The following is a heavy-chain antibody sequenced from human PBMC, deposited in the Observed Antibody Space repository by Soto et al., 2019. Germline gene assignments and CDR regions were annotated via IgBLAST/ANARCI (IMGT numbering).Heavy chain of an antibody. CDR3: ARGGPENDY. CDR2: IIPMSGAT. Sequence: QVQLVQSGAEVKKPGSSVKVSCKASGGTFSSYALSWVRQAPGQGLEWMGGIIPMSGATNYAQKFQGRVTFTADESTTIAYLELTSLRSEDTAVYYCARGGPENDYWGEGTLVTVSS. V-gene: IGHV1-69*12. J-gene: IGHJ4*02. CDR1: GGTFSSYA. D-gene: IGHD1-26*01.